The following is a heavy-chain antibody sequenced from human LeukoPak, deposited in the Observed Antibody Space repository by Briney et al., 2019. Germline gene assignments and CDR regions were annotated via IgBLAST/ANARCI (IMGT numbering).Heavy chain of an antibody. V-gene: IGHV1-2*02. D-gene: IGHD1-26*01. CDR3: ARANPLVGATAAEYFQH. J-gene: IGHJ1*01. CDR2: INPNSGGT. Sequence: ASVKVSCKASGYTFTGYYMHWVRQAPGQGLERMGWINPNSGGTNYAQKFQGRVTMTRDTSISTAYMELSRLRSDDTAVYYCARANPLVGATAAEYFQHWGQGTLVTVSS. CDR1: GYTFTGYY.